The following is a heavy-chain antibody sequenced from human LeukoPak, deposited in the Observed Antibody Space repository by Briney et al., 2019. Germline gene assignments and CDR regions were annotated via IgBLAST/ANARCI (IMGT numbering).Heavy chain of an antibody. J-gene: IGHJ4*02. V-gene: IGHV3-30*18. CDR2: ISYDGSNK. CDR3: AKDRRDASGSFLDY. CDR1: GFTFSTFG. Sequence: PGGSLRLSCAASGFTFSTFGMHWVRQAPGKGLEWVAVISYDGSNKYYADSVKGRFTISRENSKNTLYLQMNDLRAEDTAVYYCAKDRRDASGSFLDYWGQGTLVTVSS. D-gene: IGHD3-10*01.